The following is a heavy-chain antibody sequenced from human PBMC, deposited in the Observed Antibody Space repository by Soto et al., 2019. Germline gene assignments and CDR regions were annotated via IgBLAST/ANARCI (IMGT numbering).Heavy chain of an antibody. J-gene: IGHJ6*02. D-gene: IGHD6-13*01. CDR1: GGSVSSGSYY. Sequence: SETLSLTCTVSGGSVSSGSYYWSWIRQPPGKGLEWIGYIYYSGSTNYNPSLKSRVTVSVDTSKNQFSLKLSSVTAADTAVYYCARDAYSSSWLEPNYYYYYGMDVWGQGTTVTVSS. CDR2: IYYSGST. CDR3: ARDAYSSSWLEPNYYYYYGMDV. V-gene: IGHV4-61*01.